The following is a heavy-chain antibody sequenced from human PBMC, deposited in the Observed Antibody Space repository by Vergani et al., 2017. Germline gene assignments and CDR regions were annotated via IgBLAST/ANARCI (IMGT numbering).Heavy chain of an antibody. CDR1: GYSFTSYW. Sequence: EVQLVQSGAEVKKPGESLKISCKGSGYSFTSYWIGWVRQMPGKGLEGMGIIYPGDSDTRYSPSFQGQVTISADKSLSTAYLQWSSLKASDTAMYYCARGALRRDGYNYFDYWGQGTLVTVSS. J-gene: IGHJ4*02. V-gene: IGHV5-51*01. CDR2: IYPGDSDT. D-gene: IGHD5-24*01. CDR3: ARGALRRDGYNYFDY.